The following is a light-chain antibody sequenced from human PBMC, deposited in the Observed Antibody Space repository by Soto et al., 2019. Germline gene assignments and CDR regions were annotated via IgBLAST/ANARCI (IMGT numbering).Light chain of an antibody. CDR2: GAS. CDR3: QHYGSSTQT. CDR1: QSIISNY. V-gene: IGKV3-20*01. Sequence: EIVLTQSPGTLSLSPGERATLSCRASQSIISNYLAWYQQKAGQAPRLLIYGASSRATDIPDRFSGSGSGTDFTLSISRLESEDFAVYYCQHYGSSTQTFGQGTKVDIK. J-gene: IGKJ1*01.